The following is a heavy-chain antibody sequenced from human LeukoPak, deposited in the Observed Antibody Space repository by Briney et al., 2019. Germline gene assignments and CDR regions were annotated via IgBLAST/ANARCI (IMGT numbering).Heavy chain of an antibody. D-gene: IGHD2-15*01. J-gene: IGHJ4*02. CDR2: ISYDGSNK. Sequence: GRSLRRSCAASGFTFSSYGMHWVRQAPGKGLEWVAVISYDGSNKYYADSVKGRFTISRDNSKNTLYLQMNSLRAKDTAVYYCAKASYRVVVAAPDYWGQGTLVTVSS. CDR3: AKASYRVVVAAPDY. CDR1: GFTFSSYG. V-gene: IGHV3-30*18.